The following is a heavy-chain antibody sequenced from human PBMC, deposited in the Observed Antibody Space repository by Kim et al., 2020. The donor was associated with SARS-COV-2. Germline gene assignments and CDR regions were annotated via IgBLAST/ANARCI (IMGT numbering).Heavy chain of an antibody. Sequence: GGSLRLSCAASGFTINSNYMSWIRQAPGKGLEWVSVIYSGGSTYYADSVKGRFTISRDNSKNTLYLQMNSLRAEDTAVYYCARTDYDNTGYYSDYWGQGTLVTVSS. J-gene: IGHJ4*02. D-gene: IGHD3-22*01. V-gene: IGHV3-53*01. CDR1: GFTINSNY. CDR3: ARTDYDNTGYYSDY. CDR2: IYSGGST.